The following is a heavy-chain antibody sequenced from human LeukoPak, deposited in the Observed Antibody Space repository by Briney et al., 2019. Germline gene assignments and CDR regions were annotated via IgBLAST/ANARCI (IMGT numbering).Heavy chain of an antibody. D-gene: IGHD1-1*01. CDR3: ARSATGGELNWLDP. J-gene: IGHJ5*02. CDR1: DDSVSTRNYY. CDR2: IFTSGST. Sequence: SETLSLTCTVPDDSVSTRNYYWNWIRQPAGKGLEWIGRIFTSGSTNYSPSLKGRVAISLDKSRNQFSLKMTSLTAADTAVYFCARSATGGELNWLDPWGQGTLVTVSS. V-gene: IGHV4-4*07.